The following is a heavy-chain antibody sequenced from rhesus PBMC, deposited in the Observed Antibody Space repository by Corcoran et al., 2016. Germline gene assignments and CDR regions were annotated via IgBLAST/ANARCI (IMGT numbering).Heavy chain of an antibody. D-gene: IGHD1-1*01. Sequence: QVQLQESGPGGVKPSESLSLTRAVSGGFISDSYRWSWIRQSPGKGLEWIVYICGSSTRTNYNPSLTSRDTISKGTSQNQFSLKLSAVTAADTAVYYCARDNELAYYFDYWGQGVLVTVSS. CDR1: GGFISDSYR. J-gene: IGHJ4*01. CDR2: ICGSSTRT. CDR3: ARDNELAYYFDY. V-gene: IGHV4S10*01.